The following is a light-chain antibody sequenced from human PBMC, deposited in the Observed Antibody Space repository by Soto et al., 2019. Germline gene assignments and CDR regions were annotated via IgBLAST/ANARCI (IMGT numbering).Light chain of an antibody. V-gene: IGKV3-15*01. Sequence: ITITQSPPTLSLAPAARSTRSFRASESVSTNLARYQQKAGQAPRLFIYGASTRATGIPARFSGSGSGTEFTITIRGLQSEDFAVYYCQQYSIWRTFGQGTKVDI. CDR2: GAS. CDR1: ESVSTN. CDR3: QQYSIWRT. J-gene: IGKJ1*01.